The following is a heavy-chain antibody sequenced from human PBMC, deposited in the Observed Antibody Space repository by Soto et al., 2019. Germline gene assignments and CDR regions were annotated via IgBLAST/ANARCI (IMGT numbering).Heavy chain of an antibody. D-gene: IGHD5-12*01. J-gene: IGHJ3*02. CDR2: ISWNSGDI. V-gene: IGHV3-9*01. CDR1: GFTFDDYV. CDR3: AKGYNLVGVTNDYSAAFDI. Sequence: EVQLVESGGGLVQPGRSLRLSCAASGFTFDDYVMHWVRQVPGKGLEWVSGISWNSGDIGYADSVKGRFTISRDNAKNSLYLQMNSLRAEDTAFYYCAKGYNLVGVTNDYSAAFDIWGQGTMVTVSS.